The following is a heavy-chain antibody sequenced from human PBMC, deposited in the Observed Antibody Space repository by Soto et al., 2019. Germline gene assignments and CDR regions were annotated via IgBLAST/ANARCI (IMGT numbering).Heavy chain of an antibody. D-gene: IGHD3-10*01. CDR1: GFTFSSYG. Sequence: QVQLVESGGGVVQPGRSLRLSCAASGFTFSSYGMHWVRQAPGKGLEWVAVISYDGSNKYYADSVKGRFTISRDNSKNTLYLQMNSLRAEDTAVYYCAKAKGLLWFGEVYYFDYWGQGTLVTVSS. J-gene: IGHJ4*02. V-gene: IGHV3-30*18. CDR2: ISYDGSNK. CDR3: AKAKGLLWFGEVYYFDY.